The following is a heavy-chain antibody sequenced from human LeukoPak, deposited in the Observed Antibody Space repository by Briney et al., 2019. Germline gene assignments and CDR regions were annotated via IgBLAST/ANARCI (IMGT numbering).Heavy chain of an antibody. V-gene: IGHV1-2*02. CDR1: GYTFTVYS. Sequence: ASVNVSSTPSGYTFTVYSMHWVRQAPGQGLWWIGCINPNSGGTNYAQKFKGRVTITRDTSISTAYMELSRLRSDDTAVYYCARGSAYSGSYYYYYYYMDVWGKGTTVTVSS. CDR2: INPNSGGT. CDR3: ARGSAYSGSYYYYYYYMDV. D-gene: IGHD1-26*01. J-gene: IGHJ6*03.